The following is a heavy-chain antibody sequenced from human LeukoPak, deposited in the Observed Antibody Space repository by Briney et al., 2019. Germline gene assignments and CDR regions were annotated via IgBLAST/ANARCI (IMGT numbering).Heavy chain of an antibody. J-gene: IGHJ6*03. CDR1: GFTFGDYA. D-gene: IGHD6-13*01. V-gene: IGHV3-49*03. Sequence: GRSLRLSCTASGFTFGDYAMSWFRQAPGKGLEWVGFIRSKAYGGTTEYAASVKGRFTISRDDSKSIAYLQMNSLKTEDTAVYYCTRKTNSSSWFHYYYYMDVWGKGTTVTVSS. CDR2: IRSKAYGGTT. CDR3: TRKTNSSSWFHYYYYMDV.